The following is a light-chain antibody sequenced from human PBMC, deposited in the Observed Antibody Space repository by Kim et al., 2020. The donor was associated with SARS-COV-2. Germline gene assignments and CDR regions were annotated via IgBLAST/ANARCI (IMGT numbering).Light chain of an antibody. V-gene: IGLV2-14*03. Sequence: QSALTQPASVSGSPGQSTTISCTGTSSDIGAYNFVSWYQQHPGKVPKLMIYDVSDRPSGVSNRFSGSKSGNTASLTISGLQAEDEADYYCFSYSSSSILGFGGGTHLPVL. CDR3: FSYSSSSILG. CDR1: SSDIGAYNF. J-gene: IGLJ2*01. CDR2: DVS.